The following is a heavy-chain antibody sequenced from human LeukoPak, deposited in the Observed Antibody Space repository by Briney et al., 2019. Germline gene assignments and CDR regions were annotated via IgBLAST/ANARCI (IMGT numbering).Heavy chain of an antibody. V-gene: IGHV5-51*01. CDR1: GYSFTSYW. J-gene: IGHJ4*02. CDR2: IYPCDSDT. D-gene: IGHD3-9*01. CDR3: ARRFTAYYDILTGYYNYFDY. Sequence: GESLKISCKGSGYSFTSYWIGWVRQMPGKGLEWMGIIYPCDSDTRYSPSFQGQVTISADKSISTAYLQWSSLKASDTAMYYCARRFTAYYDILTGYYNYFDYWGQGTLVTVSS.